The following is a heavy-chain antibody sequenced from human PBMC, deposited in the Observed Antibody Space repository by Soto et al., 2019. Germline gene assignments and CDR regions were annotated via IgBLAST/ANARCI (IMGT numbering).Heavy chain of an antibody. CDR1: GSLISNGGYH. J-gene: IGHJ4*01. V-gene: IGHV4-31*03. CDR3: ATLQAGAGGRGC. CDR2: INYDGST. Sequence: SETLSLTCTVSGSLISNGGYHWNWVRQHPGKGLEWIGFINYDGSTYYNPSLKSRLTMTVDTSKNQFSLKLTSVTAADTAVYFCATLQAGAGGRGCWGPGTLVTVSS. D-gene: IGHD2-15*01.